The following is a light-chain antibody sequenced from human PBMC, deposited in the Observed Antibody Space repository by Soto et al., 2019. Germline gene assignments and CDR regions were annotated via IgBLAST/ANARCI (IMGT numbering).Light chain of an antibody. Sequence: EVVLTQSPGTLSLSPGERATLSCRASQSLSANYLAWYQQKPGQAPRLLIYGASSRAAGTPDRVRGSGSGTDFTLTISRLEPEDFAVYYCQQYASSPGTFGQGTKVDIK. V-gene: IGKV3-20*01. CDR2: GAS. CDR3: QQYASSPGT. J-gene: IGKJ1*01. CDR1: QSLSANY.